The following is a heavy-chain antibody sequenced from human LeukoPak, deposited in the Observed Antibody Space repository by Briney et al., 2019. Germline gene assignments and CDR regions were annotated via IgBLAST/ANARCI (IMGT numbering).Heavy chain of an antibody. CDR3: ARVARHDYTYYPGGNYFDY. J-gene: IGHJ4*02. CDR2: IYTSGST. Sequence: ADTLSLTCTVSGGSISSYYWSWVRQPAGKGLELIGRIYTSGSTYYNPSRKSRVNISVDTSKNQFYLKVSSVTAADTAVYYWARVARHDYTYYPGGNYFDYWGQGTLVTVSS. D-gene: IGHD4-11*01. V-gene: IGHV4-4*07. CDR1: GGSISSYY.